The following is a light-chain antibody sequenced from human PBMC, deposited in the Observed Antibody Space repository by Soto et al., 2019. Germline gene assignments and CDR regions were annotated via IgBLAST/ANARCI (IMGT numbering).Light chain of an antibody. Sequence: QSALTQPASVSGSPGQSITISCTGTSSDVGGYNYVSWYQQHPGKAPKLMIYEVSNRPSGVSNRFSGSKSGNTASLTISGLQAEDEADYYCCSYTSSSPSVFGTGTKLTVL. CDR3: CSYTSSSPSV. V-gene: IGLV2-14*01. J-gene: IGLJ1*01. CDR1: SSDVGGYNY. CDR2: EVS.